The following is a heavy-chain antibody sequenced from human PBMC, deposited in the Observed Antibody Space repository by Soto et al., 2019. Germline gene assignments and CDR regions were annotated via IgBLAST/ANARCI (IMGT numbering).Heavy chain of an antibody. D-gene: IGHD2-15*01. Sequence: EVQLFESGGGLVEPGESLRLSCAASGFIFKDFAMSWVRQAPGKGLEWVSTITTSDDITYSADSVRGRFTISRDNSANTQFLQISSLRGDDTATYYCTKGDSSGYFDPSAGYSTPDHWGQGTLVTVSS. CDR1: GFIFKDFA. J-gene: IGHJ5*02. V-gene: IGHV3-23*01. CDR3: TKGDSSGYFDPSAGYSTPDH. CDR2: ITTSDDIT.